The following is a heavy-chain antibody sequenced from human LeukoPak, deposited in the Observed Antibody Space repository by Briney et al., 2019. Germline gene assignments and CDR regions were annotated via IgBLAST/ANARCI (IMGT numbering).Heavy chain of an antibody. J-gene: IGHJ4*02. CDR1: GFTFSTFP. CDR2: ISYSVDST. V-gene: IGHV3-23*01. Sequence: HPGGSLRLSCASSGFTFSTFPMSWVRQAPGKGLEWVSSISYSVDSTYYADSVKGRFTISRDNSKNTLYLQMNSLRAEDTAVYYCAKDSGGIVGATFDYWGQGTLVTVSS. D-gene: IGHD1-26*01. CDR3: AKDSGGIVGATFDY.